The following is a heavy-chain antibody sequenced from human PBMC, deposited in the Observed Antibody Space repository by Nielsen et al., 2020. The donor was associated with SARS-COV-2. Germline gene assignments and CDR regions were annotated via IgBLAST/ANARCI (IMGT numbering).Heavy chain of an antibody. D-gene: IGHD6-19*01. J-gene: IGHJ6*02. CDR3: ARDSGPGYSSGWYKYYGMDV. Sequence: VRQAPGKGLEWVAVISYDGTNKYYTDSVKGRFTISRDNSKNTLFLQMNSLRTEDMAVYYCARDSGPGYSSGWYKYYGMDVWGPGTLVTVSS. CDR2: ISYDGTNK. V-gene: IGHV3-30*04.